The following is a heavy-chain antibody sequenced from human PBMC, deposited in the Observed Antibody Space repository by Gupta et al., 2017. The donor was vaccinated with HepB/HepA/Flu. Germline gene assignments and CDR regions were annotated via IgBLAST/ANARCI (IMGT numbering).Heavy chain of an antibody. CDR1: GFSFISYA. V-gene: IGHV3-30-3*01. CDR3: ARDKYDIWTGSAFDV. Sequence: QVPLVESGGGVVQPGRYLRLSCAASGFSFISYAMHWVRQAPGKGLEWVAVMPYYGSKKYHADSVKGRFTISRDNSKNTLYLQMDSLRAEDTAMYYCARDKYDIWTGSAFDVWGQGTMVTVSS. D-gene: IGHD3-9*01. CDR2: MPYYGSKK. J-gene: IGHJ3*01.